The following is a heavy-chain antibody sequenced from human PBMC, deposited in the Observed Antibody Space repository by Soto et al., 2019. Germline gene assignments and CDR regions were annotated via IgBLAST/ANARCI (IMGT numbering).Heavy chain of an antibody. CDR1: GGSISSGGYY. V-gene: IGHV4-31*03. CDR3: ARGSSGGYGYYYKDV. J-gene: IGHJ6*03. D-gene: IGHD5-12*01. Sequence: PSETLSLTCTVSGGSISSGGYYWSWIRQHPGKGLEWIGYIYYSGSTYYNPSLKSRVTISVDTSKNQFSLKLSSVTAADTAVYYCARGSSGGYGYYYKDVWGEGTTVTVSS. CDR2: IYYSGST.